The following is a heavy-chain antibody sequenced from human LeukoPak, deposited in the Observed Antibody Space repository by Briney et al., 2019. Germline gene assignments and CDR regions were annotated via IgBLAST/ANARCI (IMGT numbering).Heavy chain of an antibody. J-gene: IGHJ5*02. CDR1: GGSISSGSYY. D-gene: IGHD5-24*01. CDR3: ASDHLQYSEGNWFDP. V-gene: IGHV4-61*02. Sequence: PSQTLSLTCTVSGGSISSGSYYWSWIRQPAGKGLEWIGRIYTSGSTNYNPSLKSRVTISVDTSKNQFSLKLSSVTAADTAVYYCASDHLQYSEGNWFDPWGQGTLVTVSS. CDR2: IYTSGST.